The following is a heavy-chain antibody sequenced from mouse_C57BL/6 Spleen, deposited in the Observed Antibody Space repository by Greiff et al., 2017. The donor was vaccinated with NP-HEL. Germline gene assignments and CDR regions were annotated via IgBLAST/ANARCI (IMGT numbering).Heavy chain of an antibody. CDR1: GYTFTSYW. CDR2: IYPSDSET. Sequence: QVQLQQPGAELVRPGSSVKLSCKASGYTFTSYWMDWVKQRPGQGLEWIGNIYPSDSETHYNQRFKDKATLTVDKSSSTAYMQLSSLTSEDSAVYYCARSQWLLRDDWGQGTTLTVSS. D-gene: IGHD2-3*01. V-gene: IGHV1-61*01. CDR3: ARSQWLLRDD. J-gene: IGHJ2*01.